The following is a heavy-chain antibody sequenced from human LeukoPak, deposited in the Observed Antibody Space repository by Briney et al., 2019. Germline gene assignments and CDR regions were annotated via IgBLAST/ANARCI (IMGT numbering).Heavy chain of an antibody. D-gene: IGHD1-26*01. V-gene: IGHV4-4*07. Sequence: SETLSLTCTVSGGSISSYYWSWIRQPPGKGLEWIGRIYASGSSNYNPSLKSRVTMSVDTSKNQFSLNLSSVTAADTAVYYCAREGGSSRSLENWGQGTLVTVSS. CDR3: AREGGSSRSLEN. CDR1: GGSISSYY. J-gene: IGHJ4*02. CDR2: IYASGSS.